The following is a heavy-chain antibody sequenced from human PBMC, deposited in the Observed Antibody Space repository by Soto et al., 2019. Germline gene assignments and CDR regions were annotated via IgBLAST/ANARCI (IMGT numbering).Heavy chain of an antibody. CDR2: ISAYNGNT. CDR3: ARDLNGENWFDP. V-gene: IGHV1-18*01. D-gene: IGHD2-8*01. Sequence: ASVKVSCKASGYTFTSYGISWVRQAPGQGLEWMGWISAYNGNTNYAQKLQGRVTMTTDTSTSTAYMELRSLRSDDTAVYCCARDLNGENWFDPWGQGTLVTVSS. CDR1: GYTFTSYG. J-gene: IGHJ5*02.